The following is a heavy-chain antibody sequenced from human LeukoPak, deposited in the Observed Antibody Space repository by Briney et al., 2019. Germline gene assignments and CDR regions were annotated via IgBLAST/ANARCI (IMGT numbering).Heavy chain of an antibody. V-gene: IGHV1-2*06. D-gene: IGHD3-22*01. J-gene: IGHJ4*02. Sequence: ASVKVSCTASGYTFTDYYMHWVRQAPGQGLEWMGRINPNSGGSNYAQEFQGRVTMTRDTSISTAYMELNRLRSDDTAVYYCARSDYYDSSGYYYGFDYWGQGTLVTVSS. CDR2: INPNSGGS. CDR3: ARSDYYDSSGYYYGFDY. CDR1: GYTFTDYY.